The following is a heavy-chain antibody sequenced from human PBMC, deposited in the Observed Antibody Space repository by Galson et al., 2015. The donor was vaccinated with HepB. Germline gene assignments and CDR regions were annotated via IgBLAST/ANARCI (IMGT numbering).Heavy chain of an antibody. CDR2: ISYDGSNK. Sequence: SLRLSCAASGFTFSSYGMHWVRQAPGKGLEWVAVISYDGSNKYYADSVKGRFTISRDNSKNTLYLQMNSLRAEDTAVYYCAKDSGPGPGGVEYYFDYWGQGTLVTVSS. D-gene: IGHD3-10*01. V-gene: IGHV3-30*18. CDR1: GFTFSSYG. CDR3: AKDSGPGPGGVEYYFDY. J-gene: IGHJ4*02.